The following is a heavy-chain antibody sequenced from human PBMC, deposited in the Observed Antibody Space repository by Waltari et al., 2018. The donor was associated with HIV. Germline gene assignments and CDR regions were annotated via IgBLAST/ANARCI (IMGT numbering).Heavy chain of an antibody. Sequence: GSLRLSCAASGFDFSKYVMNWVRQAPGKGLEWVSGISPASTNIYYGDSVKGRFTIYRDNSRSTLYLQMNGLRAEDTATYYCAKDHPGNYYHIYGMDVWGQGTTVSVTS. V-gene: IGHV3-23*01. CDR3: AKDHPGNYYHIYGMDV. J-gene: IGHJ6*02. CDR1: GFDFSKYV. D-gene: IGHD3-3*02. CDR2: ISPASTNI.